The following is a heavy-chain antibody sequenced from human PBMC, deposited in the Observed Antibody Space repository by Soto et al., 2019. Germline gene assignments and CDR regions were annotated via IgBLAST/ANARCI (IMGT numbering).Heavy chain of an antibody. CDR2: INSDGSST. CDR1: GFTFSSYW. Sequence: GGSLRLSCAASGFTFSSYWMHWVRQAPGKGLVWVSRINSDGSSTSYADSVKGRFTISGDNAKNTLYLQMNSLRAEDTAVYYCARDNELFGELFEGFGWGYYFDYWGQGTLVTVSS. J-gene: IGHJ4*02. CDR3: ARDNELFGELFEGFGWGYYFDY. V-gene: IGHV3-74*01. D-gene: IGHD3-10*01.